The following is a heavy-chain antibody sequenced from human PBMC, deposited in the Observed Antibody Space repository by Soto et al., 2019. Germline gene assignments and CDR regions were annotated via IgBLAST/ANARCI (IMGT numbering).Heavy chain of an antibody. D-gene: IGHD3-22*01. Sequence: SKTQGKGLEWVSFISRGSIYIYYAHSVKGQFPISRDNAKNSLYLQMNSLRAEDTAVYYCAIVVVITTEAFDLWGHGAMVTV. V-gene: IGHV3-21*03. J-gene: IGHJ3*01. CDR2: ISRGSIYI. CDR3: AIVVVITTEAFDL.